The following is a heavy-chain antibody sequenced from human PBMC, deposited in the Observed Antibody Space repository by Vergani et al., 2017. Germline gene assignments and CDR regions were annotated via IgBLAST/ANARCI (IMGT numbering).Heavy chain of an antibody. D-gene: IGHD3-22*01. CDR3: ARDMTAYQYYYDSSCYYDY. CDR1: GYTFTGFH. V-gene: IGHV1-2*02. Sequence: QVQLVQSGTEMKKSGASVRVSCTTSGYTFTGFHIHWVRQAPGQGLQWLGWINPNSGGTNYAQKFQGRVTMTRDTSISTAYMELSMLRSDDTAVYYCARDMTAYQYYYDSSCYYDYWGQGTLVIASS. J-gene: IGHJ4*02. CDR2: INPNSGGT.